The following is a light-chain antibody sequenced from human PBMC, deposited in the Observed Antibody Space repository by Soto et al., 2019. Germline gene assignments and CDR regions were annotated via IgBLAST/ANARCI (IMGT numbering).Light chain of an antibody. CDR2: GAS. Sequence: DIQMTQSPPSLSASVGDRVTITCRASQSIRTWLAWYQQKPGKAPKLLIYGASSLEGGVPSRFSGGGSGTDFSLTISRLQPDDSATYYCQQYASYWTFGQGTKVDI. CDR1: QSIRTW. CDR3: QQYASYWT. J-gene: IGKJ1*01. V-gene: IGKV1-5*01.